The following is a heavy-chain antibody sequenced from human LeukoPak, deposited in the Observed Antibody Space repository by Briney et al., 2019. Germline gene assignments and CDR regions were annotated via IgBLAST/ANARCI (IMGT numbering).Heavy chain of an antibody. V-gene: IGHV1-18*01. Sequence: ASVKVSCKASGYTFTSYGISWVRQAPGQGLEWMGWISAYNGNTNYAQKLQGRVTMTTDTSTSTAYMELRSLRSDDTAVYYCASSRGHESSGYFDYWGREPWSPSPQ. CDR3: ASSRGHESSGYFDY. CDR1: GYTFTSYG. CDR2: ISAYNGNT. J-gene: IGHJ4*02. D-gene: IGHD3-22*01.